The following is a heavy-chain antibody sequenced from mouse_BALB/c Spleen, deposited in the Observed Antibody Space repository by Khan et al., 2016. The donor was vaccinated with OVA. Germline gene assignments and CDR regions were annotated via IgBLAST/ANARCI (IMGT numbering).Heavy chain of an antibody. V-gene: IGHV3-2*02. J-gene: IGHJ2*01. CDR3: ARSMIAY. D-gene: IGHD2-4*01. CDR1: GYSITSDYA. CDR2: ISYSGST. Sequence: VKLLESGPGLVKPSKSLTLTCTVTGYSITSDYAWNWIRQFPGNKLEWMGYISYSGSTSYNPSPKSRIPITRATSKNQFFLQLNSVTNYDTATYYGARSMIAYWGQGTTLTVSS.